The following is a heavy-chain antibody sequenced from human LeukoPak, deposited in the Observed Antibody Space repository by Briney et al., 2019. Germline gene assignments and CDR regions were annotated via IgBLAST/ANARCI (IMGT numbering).Heavy chain of an antibody. Sequence: SETLSLTCTVSGGSISSYYWSWLRQPPGKGLEWIAYIHYNGYTNYNPSLKSRVTISVDTSKNQFSLKLSSVTAADTAVYYCARYLDYYGSGTYEYWGQGTLVTVSS. D-gene: IGHD3-10*01. CDR1: GGSISSYY. V-gene: IGHV4-59*08. J-gene: IGHJ4*02. CDR3: ARYLDYYGSGTYEY. CDR2: IHYNGYT.